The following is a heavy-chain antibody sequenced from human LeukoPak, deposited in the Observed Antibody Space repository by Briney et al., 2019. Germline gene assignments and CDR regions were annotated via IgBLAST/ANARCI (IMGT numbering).Heavy chain of an antibody. CDR2: INPNSGGT. V-gene: IGHV1-2*02. CDR1: GYTFTGYY. Sequence: ASVKVSYKASGYTFTGYYMHWVRQAPGQGLEWMGWINPNSGGTNYAQKFQGRVTMTRDTSISTAYMELSRLRSDDTAVYYCARDSKWLVRGLGVYWGQGTLVTVSS. CDR3: ARDSKWLVRGLGVY. J-gene: IGHJ4*02. D-gene: IGHD6-19*01.